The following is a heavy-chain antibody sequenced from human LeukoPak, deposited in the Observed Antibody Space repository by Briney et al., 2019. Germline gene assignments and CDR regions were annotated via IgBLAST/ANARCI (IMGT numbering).Heavy chain of an antibody. J-gene: IGHJ4*02. CDR1: GFTFSSFG. V-gene: IGHV3-30*18. CDR3: AKDLRWFGELSILDY. D-gene: IGHD3-10*01. Sequence: GESLRLSCAASGFTFSSFGMHWVRQIPGKGPEWVAVISFDGSKKYYADSVKGRFTISRDNSKNTLYLQMNSLRAEDTAVYYCAKDLRWFGELSILDYWGQGTLVTVSS. CDR2: ISFDGSKK.